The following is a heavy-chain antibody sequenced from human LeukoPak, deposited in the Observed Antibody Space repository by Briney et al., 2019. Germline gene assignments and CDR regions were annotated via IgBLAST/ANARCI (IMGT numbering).Heavy chain of an antibody. D-gene: IGHD3-22*01. CDR1: EFTFSSYS. V-gene: IGHV3-48*01. Sequence: AGGSLRLSCAASEFTFSSYSMNWVRRAPGKGLEWVSYITNSGNSKSYADSVKGRFTISRDNTKNSLYLQMNGLRAEDTAVYYCAKTYYFGRDYYDSSGYYFDYWGQGTLVTVSS. CDR2: ITNSGNSK. J-gene: IGHJ4*02. CDR3: AKTYYFGRDYYDSSGYYFDY.